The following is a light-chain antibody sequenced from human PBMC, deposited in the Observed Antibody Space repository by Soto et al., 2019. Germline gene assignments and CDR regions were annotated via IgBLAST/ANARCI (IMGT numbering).Light chain of an antibody. J-gene: IGKJ4*02. Sequence: DIQMTQSPSSLSASVGDRVTITCRASQGISTYLAWYQQKPGKVPKLLIYAASTLQSGVPSRFSGSGSGTDFTLTISSLQPEDVATYYCHKYNSAPLTFGGGTKVEI. CDR2: AAS. CDR1: QGISTY. CDR3: HKYNSAPLT. V-gene: IGKV1-27*01.